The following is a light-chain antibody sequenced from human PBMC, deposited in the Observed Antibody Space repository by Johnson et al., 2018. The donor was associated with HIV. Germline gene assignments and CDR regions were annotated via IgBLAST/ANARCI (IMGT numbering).Light chain of an antibody. V-gene: IGLV1-51*01. Sequence: QSVLTQPPSVSAAPGQKVTISCSGSSSNIGNNYVSWYQQLPGTAPKLLIYDNNKRPSGIPDRFSGSKSGTSATLGITGLQTGYEADYYCGTWDSSLSANVFGTGTKVTVL. CDR1: SSNIGNNY. CDR3: GTWDSSLSANV. J-gene: IGLJ1*01. CDR2: DNN.